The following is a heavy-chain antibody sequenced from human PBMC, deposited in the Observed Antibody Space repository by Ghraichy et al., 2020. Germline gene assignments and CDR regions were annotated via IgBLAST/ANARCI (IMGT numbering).Heavy chain of an antibody. CDR2: INPTGTT. Sequence: ESLNISCAVYVGSFSGYYWSWIRQPPGKGLEWIGEINPTGTTNSNPSLKSRLTLLVDPSKNQFSLQLKSVTAADTAVYYCARRRQTWSAAEGDAFDIWGHGTMVTVSS. D-gene: IGHD5-18*01. V-gene: IGHV4-34*01. J-gene: IGHJ3*02. CDR1: VGSFSGYY. CDR3: ARRRQTWSAAEGDAFDI.